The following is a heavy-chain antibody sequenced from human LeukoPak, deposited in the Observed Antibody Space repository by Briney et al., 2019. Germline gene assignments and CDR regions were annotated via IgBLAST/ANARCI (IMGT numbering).Heavy chain of an antibody. J-gene: IGHJ4*02. Sequence: ASVKVSCKASGYTFTTYGISWVRQAPGQGLEWMGWINPNSGGTNYAQKFQGRVTMTRDTSISTAYMELSRLRSDDTAVYYCATYSSGYSYLFDYWGQGTLVTVSS. CDR1: GYTFTTYG. V-gene: IGHV1-2*02. CDR2: INPNSGGT. CDR3: ATYSSGYSYLFDY. D-gene: IGHD3-22*01.